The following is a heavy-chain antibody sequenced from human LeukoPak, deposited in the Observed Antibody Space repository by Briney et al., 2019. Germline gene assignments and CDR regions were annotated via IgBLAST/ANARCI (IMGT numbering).Heavy chain of an antibody. V-gene: IGHV3-23*01. CDR1: GFTFSSYA. Sequence: GGSLRLSCAASGFTFSSYAMSWVRQAPGEGLEWVSAISGSGGSTYYADSVKGRFTISRDNSKKTLYLQMNSLRAEDTAVYYCANQPAAIPDDAFDIWGQGTMVTVSS. CDR3: ANQPAAIPDDAFDI. J-gene: IGHJ3*02. D-gene: IGHD2-2*01. CDR2: ISGSGGST.